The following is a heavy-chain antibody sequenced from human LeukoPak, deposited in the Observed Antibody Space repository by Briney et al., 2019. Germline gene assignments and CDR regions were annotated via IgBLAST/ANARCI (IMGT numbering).Heavy chain of an antibody. CDR1: GYTFSSFG. CDR2: ISAYNGYT. Sequence: ASVKVSCKASGYTFSSFGISWVRQAPGQGLEWMGWISAYNGYTNYAQKLQGRVTMTTDTSTSTAYMELRSLRSDDTAVYYCARDGAAHPRYYYYMDVWGKGTTVTVSS. J-gene: IGHJ6*03. CDR3: ARDGAAHPRYYYYMDV. V-gene: IGHV1-18*01. D-gene: IGHD6-6*01.